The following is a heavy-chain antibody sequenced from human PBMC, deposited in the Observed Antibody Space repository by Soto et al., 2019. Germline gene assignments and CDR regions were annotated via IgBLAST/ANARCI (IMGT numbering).Heavy chain of an antibody. CDR3: ARGAXIAVAGTRYYYYYGMDV. CDR2: TYYRSKWYN. D-gene: IGHD6-19*01. J-gene: IGHJ6*02. V-gene: IGHV6-1*01. Sequence: PSQTLSLTCAISGDSVSSNSAAWNWIRQSPSRGLEWLGRTYYRSKWYNDYAVSVKSRITINPDTSKNQFSLQLNSVTPEDTAVYYCARGAXIAVAGTRYYYYYGMDVWGQGTTVTVSS. CDR1: GDSVSSNSAA.